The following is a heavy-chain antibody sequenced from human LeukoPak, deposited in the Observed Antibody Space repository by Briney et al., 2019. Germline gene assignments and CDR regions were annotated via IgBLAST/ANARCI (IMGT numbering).Heavy chain of an antibody. CDR3: ARTMEGYCSGGSCYQYYYYMDV. D-gene: IGHD2-15*01. Sequence: SETLSLTCAVFGGSFSGYYWSWIRQPPGKGLEWIGEINHSGSTNYNPSLKSRVTISVDTSKNQFSLKLSSVTAADTAVYYCARTMEGYCSGGSCYQYYYYMDVWGKGTTVTVSS. V-gene: IGHV4-34*01. CDR2: INHSGST. J-gene: IGHJ6*03. CDR1: GGSFSGYY.